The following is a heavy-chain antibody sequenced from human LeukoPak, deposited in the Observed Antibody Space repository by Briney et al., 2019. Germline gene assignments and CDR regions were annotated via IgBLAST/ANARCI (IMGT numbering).Heavy chain of an antibody. D-gene: IGHD6-19*01. CDR2: ITSGSGTI. V-gene: IGHV3-48*02. CDR3: ARVRGSGWYFFDY. J-gene: IGHJ4*02. Sequence: QAGGSLRLSCAASGFTFSSYSMNWVRQAPGKGLEWVSYITSGSGTISYADSVKGRFTISRDNAKNSLYLQMSSLRDEDTAVYYCARVRGSGWYFFDYWGQGTLVTVSS. CDR1: GFTFSSYS.